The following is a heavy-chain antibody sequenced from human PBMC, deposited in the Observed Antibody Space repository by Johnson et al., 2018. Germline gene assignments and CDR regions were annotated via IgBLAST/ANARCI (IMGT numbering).Heavy chain of an antibody. CDR3: ARLNCIVDCYADYYHGMDV. D-gene: IGHD2-21*02. CDR2: IYYSGTT. CDR1: GVSVTSTTSY. Sequence: QVQLQESGPGLVKPSETLSLTCTVSGVSVTSTTSYWGWIRQPPGKGLEWVSTIYYSGTTYFNPSLKTRVTMSVDTSKNQISLNLKSVTAADTAVYFCARLNCIVDCYADYYHGMDVWGQGTTVTVSS. V-gene: IGHV4-39*01. J-gene: IGHJ6*02.